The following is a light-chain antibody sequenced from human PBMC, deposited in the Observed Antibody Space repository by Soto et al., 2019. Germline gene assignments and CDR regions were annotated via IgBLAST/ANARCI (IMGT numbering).Light chain of an antibody. CDR3: QQDDNHRCSS. V-gene: IGKV1-33*01. Sequence: DIQMTQSPSSLSASVGDRVTITCQASQDIRNYLNWYQQKPGKAPKLLIYAASHLETGVPSRFTGIASGSAFTISSSTLPLEDIAPYSCQQDDNHRCSSSGTGTKVD. J-gene: IGKJ3*01. CDR1: QDIRNY. CDR2: AAS.